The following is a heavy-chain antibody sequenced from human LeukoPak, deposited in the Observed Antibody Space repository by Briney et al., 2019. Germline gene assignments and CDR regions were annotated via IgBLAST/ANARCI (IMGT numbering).Heavy chain of an antibody. D-gene: IGHD5-18*01. V-gene: IGHV3-53*01. CDR2: IYSGGTT. Sequence: GGSLRLSCAASGFTVSSIYMSWVRQAPGKGLEWVSVIYSGGTTQYADSVKGRFTVSRDNSKNTLYLQMNSLRAEDTAVYYCATKRGYNYGLDYWGQGTLVTVSS. CDR3: ATKRGYNYGLDY. CDR1: GFTVSSIY. J-gene: IGHJ4*02.